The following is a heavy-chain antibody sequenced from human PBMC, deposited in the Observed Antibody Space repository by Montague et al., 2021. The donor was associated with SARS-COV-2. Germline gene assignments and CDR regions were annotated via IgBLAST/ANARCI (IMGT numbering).Heavy chain of an antibody. D-gene: IGHD3-22*01. CDR3: AREGGWLSRGSYYFDY. V-gene: IGHV4-34*01. CDR2: IYHSGST. CDR1: GGSFSGYY. Sequence: SETLSLTCAVYGGSFSGYYWSWIRQPPGKGLEWIGEIYHSGSTYYNPSLKSRVTISVDTSKNQFSLKLSSVTAADTAVYYCAREGGWLSRGSYYFDYWGQGTLVTVSS. J-gene: IGHJ4*02.